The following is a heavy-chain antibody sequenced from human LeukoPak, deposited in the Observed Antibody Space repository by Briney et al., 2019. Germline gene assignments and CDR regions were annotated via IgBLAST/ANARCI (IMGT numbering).Heavy chain of an antibody. CDR2: INPSGGST. CDR3: ARASVSGWYEGEYYFDY. J-gene: IGHJ4*02. Sequence: ASVKVSCKASGYTFTSYYMHWVRQAPGQGLEWMGIINPSGGSTSYAQKFQGRVTMTRDTSTSTVYMELSSPRSEDTAVYYCARASVSGWYEGEYYFDYWGQGTLVTVSS. V-gene: IGHV1-46*01. CDR1: GYTFTSYY. D-gene: IGHD6-19*01.